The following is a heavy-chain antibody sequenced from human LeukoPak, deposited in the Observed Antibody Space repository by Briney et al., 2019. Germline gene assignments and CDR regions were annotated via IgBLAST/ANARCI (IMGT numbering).Heavy chain of an antibody. J-gene: IGHJ4*02. CDR1: EFTFSSYA. CDR3: AKGGRSGSLMLDY. CDR2: ISGSGGST. V-gene: IGHV3-23*01. Sequence: GGSLRLSCAASEFTFSSYAMSWVRQAPGKGLEWVSAISGSGGSTYYADSVKGRFTISRDNSKNTLYLQMNSLRAEDTAVYYCAKGGRSGSLMLDYWGQGTLVTVSS. D-gene: IGHD3-10*01.